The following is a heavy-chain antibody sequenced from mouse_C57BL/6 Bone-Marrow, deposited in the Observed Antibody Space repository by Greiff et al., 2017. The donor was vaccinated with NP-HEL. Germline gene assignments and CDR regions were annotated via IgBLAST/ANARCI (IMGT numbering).Heavy chain of an antibody. Sequence: EVQLQQSGPELVKPGASVKISCKASGYTFTDYYMNWVKQSHGKSLEWIGDINPNNGGTSYNQKFKGKATLTVDKSSSTAYMALRSLPSEDSSVYYCARPLDSSGYPAWFAYWGQGTLVTVSA. J-gene: IGHJ3*01. CDR2: INPNNGGT. V-gene: IGHV1-26*01. CDR1: GYTFTDYY. D-gene: IGHD3-2*02. CDR3: ARPLDSSGYPAWFAY.